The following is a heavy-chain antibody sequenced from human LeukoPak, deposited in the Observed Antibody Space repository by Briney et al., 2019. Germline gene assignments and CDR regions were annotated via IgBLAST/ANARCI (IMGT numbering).Heavy chain of an antibody. Sequence: ASVKVSCTASGFIFTKYGISWVRQAPGQGLEWVGWISGYNGDTNYAQNLQGRVTMTRDTSTSTAYMELRSLRSDDTAVYYCARDFGGPFDYWGQGTLVTVSS. D-gene: IGHD3-10*01. CDR1: GFIFTKYG. CDR3: ARDFGGPFDY. J-gene: IGHJ4*02. V-gene: IGHV1-18*01. CDR2: ISGYNGDT.